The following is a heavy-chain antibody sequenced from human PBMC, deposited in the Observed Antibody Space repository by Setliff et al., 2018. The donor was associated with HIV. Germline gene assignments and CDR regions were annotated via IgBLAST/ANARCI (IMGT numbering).Heavy chain of an antibody. V-gene: IGHV4-59*08. CDR1: GGSISTYY. CDR3: VRPPRGGRWYFDL. J-gene: IGHJ2*01. Sequence: PSETLSLTCTVSGGSISTYYWSWIRQPPGKELEWIGYIYYSGNTKYNPSLQSRVTISVDTSKNQFSLNLTSVTAADTAVYYCVRPPRGGRWYFDLWGRGTLVTVSS. CDR2: IYYSGNT. D-gene: IGHD3-16*01.